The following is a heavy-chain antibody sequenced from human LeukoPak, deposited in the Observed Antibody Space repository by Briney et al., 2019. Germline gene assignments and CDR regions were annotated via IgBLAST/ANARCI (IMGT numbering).Heavy chain of an antibody. CDR1: GCTFTSYY. J-gene: IGHJ4*02. V-gene: IGHV1-46*01. CDR2: INPSGGST. CDR3: ARGGEGGSGGSYFDY. D-gene: IGHD2-15*01. Sequence: ASVKVSCKASGCTFTSYYMRWVRQAPGQGLEWMGIINPSGGSTSYAQKFQGRVTMTRDTSTSTVYMELSRLRSDDTAVYYCARGGEGGSGGSYFDYWGQGTLVTVSS.